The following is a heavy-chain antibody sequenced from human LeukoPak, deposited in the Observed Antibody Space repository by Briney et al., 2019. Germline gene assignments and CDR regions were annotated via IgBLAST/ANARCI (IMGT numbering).Heavy chain of an antibody. CDR1: GFTFSSYG. CDR3: AKDRQPVVVAATADY. V-gene: IGHV3-30*18. CDR2: ISFDGNNK. Sequence: GRSLRLSCAASGFTFSSYGMHWVRQAPGKGLEWVALISFDGNNKYYADSVKGRFTISRDNSKNTLFLQINSPRSEDTAVYYCAKDRQPVVVAATADYWGQGTLVTVSS. J-gene: IGHJ4*02. D-gene: IGHD2-15*01.